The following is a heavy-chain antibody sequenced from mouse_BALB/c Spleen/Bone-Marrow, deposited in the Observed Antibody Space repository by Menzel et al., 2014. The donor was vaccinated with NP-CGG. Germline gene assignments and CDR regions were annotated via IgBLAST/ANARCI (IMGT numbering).Heavy chain of an antibody. V-gene: IGHV4-1*02. D-gene: IGHD2-3*01. CDR2: ITPNSRTI. CDR1: GFELSRYW. Sequence: EVQRVESGGGLVQPGGSLKLSCTASGFELSRYWMSWVRQAPGKGLEWIGGITPNSRTINYTPSLKERFILSRDNAKNTQYLQTSKVRSEDTALYGCGRCGYYSWLAYWGQGTLVTVSA. J-gene: IGHJ3*01. CDR3: GRCGYYSWLAY.